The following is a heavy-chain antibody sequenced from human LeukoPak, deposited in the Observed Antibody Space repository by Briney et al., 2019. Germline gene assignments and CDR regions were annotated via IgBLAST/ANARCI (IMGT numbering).Heavy chain of an antibody. D-gene: IGHD6-13*01. V-gene: IGHV3-7*01. CDR1: GFIFNDFW. Sequence: GRSVRLSRTASGFIFNDFWMSWVRQAPGEGLEWVANIRQDGGAKNYVDSVKGRFTISRDNAKKSLYLQMNSLRAEDTAVYYCAPPPIAATGNWGQGTLVTVSS. CDR3: APPPIAATGN. CDR2: IRQDGGAK. J-gene: IGHJ4*02.